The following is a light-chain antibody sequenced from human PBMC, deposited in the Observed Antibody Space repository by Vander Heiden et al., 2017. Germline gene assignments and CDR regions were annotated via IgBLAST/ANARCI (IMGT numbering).Light chain of an antibody. V-gene: IGLV1-40*01. J-gene: IGLJ2*01. Sequence: QSVLTQPPSVPGAPRQRIIISCTGRSSNIGAGYGVHWYQQLPGTAPKLLIYGNTNRPSGVPDRFSGSKSGTSASLAITGLQAEDEADYYCQSYDSSLSVVFGGGTKLTVL. CDR1: SSNIGAGYG. CDR2: GNT. CDR3: QSYDSSLSVV.